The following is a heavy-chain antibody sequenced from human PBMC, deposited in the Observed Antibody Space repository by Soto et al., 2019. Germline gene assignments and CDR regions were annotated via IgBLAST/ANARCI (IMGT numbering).Heavy chain of an antibody. CDR1: GSSISSSSYS. CDR2: IYYSVST. D-gene: IGHD3-3*01. V-gene: IGHV4-39*01. Sequence: AETLSLTCTVSGSSISSSSYSGGWIRQPPGKGREWIGSIYYSVSTYYHPSLKSRATISVDTSKTPSSLKLSSVPAAAPSVYDCARLYDFWSGYYTGGLGYFDYWGQGTLVPSPQ. J-gene: IGHJ4*03. CDR3: ARLYDFWSGYYTGGLGYFDY.